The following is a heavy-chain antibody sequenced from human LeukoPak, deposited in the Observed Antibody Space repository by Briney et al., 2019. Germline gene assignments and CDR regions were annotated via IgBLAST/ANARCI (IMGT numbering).Heavy chain of an antibody. J-gene: IGHJ4*02. CDR1: GFTFSSYW. D-gene: IGHD4-17*01. CDR3: TRDRPGDDGYDY. CDR2: INSDGSST. V-gene: IGHV3-74*01. Sequence: GGSLRLSCAASGFTFSSYWKQWVRQAPGKGLVWVSRINSDGSSTRYADSVKGRFTISRDNAKNTLYLQMNSLRAEDTAVYYCTRDRPGDDGYDYWGQGTLVTVSS.